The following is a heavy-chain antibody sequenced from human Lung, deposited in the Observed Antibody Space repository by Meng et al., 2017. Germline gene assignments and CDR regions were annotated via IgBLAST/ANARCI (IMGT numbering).Heavy chain of an antibody. CDR3: ARDEDISAAGKLFGDY. CDR1: GYTFPDYW. V-gene: IGHV1-2*06. CDR2: INPKSGDT. Sequence: ASVKVSCKASGYTFPDYWLHWVRRAPGQGLAWMGRINPKSGDTHYAQRFQVRVTMTVDTAISTAYMDLSGLRSDDTAMYYCARDEDISAAGKLFGDYWGQGTLVTVSS. J-gene: IGHJ4*02. D-gene: IGHD6-13*01.